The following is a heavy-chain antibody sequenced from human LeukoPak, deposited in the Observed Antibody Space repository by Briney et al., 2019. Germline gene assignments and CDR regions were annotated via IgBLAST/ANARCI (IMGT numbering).Heavy chain of an antibody. J-gene: IGHJ4*02. CDR1: GYSFTSYW. CDR2: IDPSDSYT. CDR3: ASSDSGYFDY. D-gene: IGHD1-26*01. Sequence: GESLKISCKGSGYSFTSYWISWVRQMPGKGLEWMGRIDPSDSYTNYSPSFQGHVTISADKSISTAYLQWSSLKASDTAMYYCASSDSGYFDYWGQGTLVTVSS. V-gene: IGHV5-10-1*01.